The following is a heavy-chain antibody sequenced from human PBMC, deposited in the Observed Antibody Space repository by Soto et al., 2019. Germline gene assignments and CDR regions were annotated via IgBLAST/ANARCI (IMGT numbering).Heavy chain of an antibody. V-gene: IGHV3-23*01. CDR1: GFTFSSYA. J-gene: IGHJ4*02. CDR2: VSGSGGST. Sequence: GGSLRLSCAASGFTFSSYAMSWVRQAPGKGLEWVSAVSGSGGSTYYADSVKGRFTISRDNSKNTLYLQMNSLRAEDTAVYYCAKDLAHCSSTSCYPRGAGYYSFDYWGQGTLVTVSS. D-gene: IGHD2-2*01. CDR3: AKDLAHCSSTSCYPRGAGYYSFDY.